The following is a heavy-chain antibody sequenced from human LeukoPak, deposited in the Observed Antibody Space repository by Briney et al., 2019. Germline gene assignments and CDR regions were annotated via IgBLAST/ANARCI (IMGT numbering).Heavy chain of an antibody. CDR3: ARVPGPNWFDP. V-gene: IGHV4-38-2*02. CDR1: GYSISSGYY. Sequence: SETLSLTCTVSGYSISSGYYWGWIRQPPGKGLEWIGRIYHSGSTYYNPSLKSRVTISVDTSKNQLSLKLSSVTAADTAVYYCARVPGPNWFDPWGQGTLVTVSS. J-gene: IGHJ5*02. CDR2: IYHSGST.